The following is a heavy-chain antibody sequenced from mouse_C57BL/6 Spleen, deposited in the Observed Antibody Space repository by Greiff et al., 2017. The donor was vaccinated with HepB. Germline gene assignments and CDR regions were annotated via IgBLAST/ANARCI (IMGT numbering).Heavy chain of an antibody. CDR2: IRLKSDNYAT. V-gene: IGHV6-3*01. D-gene: IGHD2-4*01. CDR1: GFTFSNYW. CDR3: LYYDYDEGGFDY. J-gene: IGHJ2*01. Sequence: EVMLVESGGGLVQPGGSMKLSCVASGFTFSNYWMNWVRQSPEKGLEWVAQIRLKSDNYATHYAESVKGRFTISRDDSKSSVYLQMNNLRAEDTGIYYCLYYDYDEGGFDYWGQGTTLTVSS.